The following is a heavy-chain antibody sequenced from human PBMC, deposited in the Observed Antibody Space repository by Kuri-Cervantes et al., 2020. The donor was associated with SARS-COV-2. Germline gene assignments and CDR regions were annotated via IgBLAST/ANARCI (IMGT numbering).Heavy chain of an antibody. V-gene: IGHV3-30*04. CDR1: GFTFSSYA. CDR3: ASALIDSPDY. D-gene: IGHD3-22*01. Sequence: GGSLRLSCAASGFTFSSYAMHWVRQAPGKGLEWVAVISYDGSNKYYADSVKGRFTISRDNSKNTLYLQMNSLRAEDTAVYYCASALIDSPDYWGQGTLVTVSS. CDR2: ISYDGSNK. J-gene: IGHJ4*02.